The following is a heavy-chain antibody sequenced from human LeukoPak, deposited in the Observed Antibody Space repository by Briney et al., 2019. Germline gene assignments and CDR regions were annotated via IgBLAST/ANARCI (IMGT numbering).Heavy chain of an antibody. CDR3: ASAIAEDFYYYYMDV. J-gene: IGHJ6*03. V-gene: IGHV4-59*01. D-gene: IGHD1-14*01. CDR2: IYYSGST. CDR1: GGSINSSY. Sequence: KPSETLSLTCTVSGGSINSSYWTWLRQPPGKGLEWIGYIYYSGSTNYNPSLKSRVTISVDTSKNQFSLNLSSVTAADTAVYYCASAIAEDFYYYYMDVWGKGTTVTVSS.